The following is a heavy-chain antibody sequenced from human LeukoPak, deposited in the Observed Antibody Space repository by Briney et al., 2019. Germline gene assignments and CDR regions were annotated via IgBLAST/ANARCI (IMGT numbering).Heavy chain of an antibody. D-gene: IGHD1-7*01. Sequence: ASVKVSCKVSGYTLTELSMHWVRQAPGKGLEWMGGFDPEDGETIYAQKFQGRVTMTEDTSTDTAYMELSSLRSEDTAVYYCATPPGITGTYGTDYYGMDVWGQGTMVTVSS. CDR3: ATPPGITGTYGTDYYGMDV. V-gene: IGHV1-24*01. CDR1: GYTLTELS. J-gene: IGHJ6*02. CDR2: FDPEDGET.